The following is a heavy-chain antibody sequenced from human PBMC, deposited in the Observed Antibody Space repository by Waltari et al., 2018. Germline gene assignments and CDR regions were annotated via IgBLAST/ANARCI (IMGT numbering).Heavy chain of an antibody. CDR3: ARPLSISGWWRAFDY. V-gene: IGHV1-2*02. Sequence: QVQLVQSGAEVKKSGASVKVSCKASGYTFTGYYMYWVRQAPGQGLEWMGWINPNRGDTNYAQKFQGRVTMTRDTSISTAYMELSSLTSDDTAVYYCARPLSISGWWRAFDYWGQGTLVTVSS. J-gene: IGHJ4*02. CDR2: INPNRGDT. CDR1: GYTFTGYY. D-gene: IGHD6-19*01.